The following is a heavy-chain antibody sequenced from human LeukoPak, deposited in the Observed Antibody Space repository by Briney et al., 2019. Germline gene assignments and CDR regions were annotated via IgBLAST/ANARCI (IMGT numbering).Heavy chain of an antibody. J-gene: IGHJ6*03. Sequence: ASVKVSCKASGYTFTGYYMHWVRQAPGQGLEWMGWISAYSGNTNYAQKLQGRVTLTIDTSTSTAYMGLGSLRSDDTAVYFCARGVATDYYYYYYYMDVWGKGTTVTVSS. V-gene: IGHV1-18*04. CDR2: ISAYSGNT. CDR3: ARGVATDYYYYYYYMDV. D-gene: IGHD2-21*01. CDR1: GYTFTGYY.